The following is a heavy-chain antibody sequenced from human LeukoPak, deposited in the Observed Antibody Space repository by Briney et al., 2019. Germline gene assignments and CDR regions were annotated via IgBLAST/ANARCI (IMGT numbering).Heavy chain of an antibody. D-gene: IGHD3-3*01. CDR3: AKGFLEWLRFDP. J-gene: IGHJ5*02. Sequence: GGSLRLSCAASGFTFSSYAMSWVRQAPGKGLEWVSAISGSGGSTYYADSVKGRFTISRDNSKNTLYLQMNSLRAEDTAVYCCAKGFLEWLRFDPWGQGTLVTVSS. CDR1: GFTFSSYA. V-gene: IGHV3-23*01. CDR2: ISGSGGST.